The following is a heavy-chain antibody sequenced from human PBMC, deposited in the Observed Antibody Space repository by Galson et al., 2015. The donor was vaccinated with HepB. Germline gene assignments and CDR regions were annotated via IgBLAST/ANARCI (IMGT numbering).Heavy chain of an antibody. CDR2: ISSNGGST. V-gene: IGHV3-64D*06. J-gene: IGHJ3*02. CDR1: GFTFSSYA. D-gene: IGHD3-3*01. CDR3: VKTIFGLLLDAFDI. Sequence: SLRLSCAASGFTFSSYAMHWVRQAPGKGLEYVSAISSNGGSTYYADSVKGRFTISRDNSKNTLYLQMSSLRAEDTAVYYCVKTIFGLLLDAFDIWGQGTMVTVSS.